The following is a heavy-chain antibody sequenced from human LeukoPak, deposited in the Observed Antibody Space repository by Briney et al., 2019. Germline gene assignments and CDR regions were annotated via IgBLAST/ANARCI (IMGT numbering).Heavy chain of an antibody. Sequence: GGSLRLTCAASGFTFNSYAMSWVRQAPGKGLEWVSSIVDSGAGTYYADSVKGRFTISRDNSKNTLYLQMNSLRAEDTAVYYCAKENRGQCRGWSCYSSYYLDYWRQGTQVTVSS. CDR2: IVDSGAGT. V-gene: IGHV3-23*01. D-gene: IGHD3-3*01. CDR3: AKENRGQCRGWSCYSSYYLDY. J-gene: IGHJ4*02. CDR1: GFTFNSYA.